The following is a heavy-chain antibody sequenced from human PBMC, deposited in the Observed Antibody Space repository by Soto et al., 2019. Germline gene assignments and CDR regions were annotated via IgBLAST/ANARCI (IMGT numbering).Heavy chain of an antibody. V-gene: IGHV3-64*01. J-gene: IGHJ3*02. CDR3: ARDGLRQYAFDI. CDR2: ISSTGGST. Sequence: EVQLVESGGGLVQPGGSLRLSCAASGFTFSSYAMHWVRQAPGQGLEYVSAISSTGGSTHYANSVKGRFTISRDNSKNTLYLQMGSLRAEDMAVYYCARDGLRQYAFDIWRQGTMVTVSS. CDR1: GFTFSSYA. D-gene: IGHD4-17*01.